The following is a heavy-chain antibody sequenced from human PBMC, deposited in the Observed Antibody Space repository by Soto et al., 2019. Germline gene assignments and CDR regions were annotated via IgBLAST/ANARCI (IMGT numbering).Heavy chain of an antibody. Sequence: PSETLSLTCTLSGASITSTTYFWAWIRQPPGKGLEWVGSIYYSGRTYYNPSLRSRVTISVDRSKNQFSLTMSSVTAADTAVYYCARYLSYGSGSYPFYYYGMDVWGQGTTVTVSS. J-gene: IGHJ6*02. V-gene: IGHV4-39*01. CDR1: GASITSTTYF. D-gene: IGHD3-10*01. CDR2: IYYSGRT. CDR3: ARYLSYGSGSYPFYYYGMDV.